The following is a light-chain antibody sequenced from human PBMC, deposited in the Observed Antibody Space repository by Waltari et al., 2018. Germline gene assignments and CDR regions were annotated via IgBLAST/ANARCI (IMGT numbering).Light chain of an antibody. CDR3: HVWHPDVDPGV. V-gene: IGLV3-21*04. CDR1: NIGSYS. J-gene: IGLJ1*01. CDR2: YDS. Sequence: SYVLTQPPSVSVAPGETARITCGGDNIGSYSVHWYQQRPGQAPMLVIYYDSDRPSGIPGRFSGSKSGNTATLTISRVEAGEEAKYYCHVWHPDVDPGVFGTGTDVTVL.